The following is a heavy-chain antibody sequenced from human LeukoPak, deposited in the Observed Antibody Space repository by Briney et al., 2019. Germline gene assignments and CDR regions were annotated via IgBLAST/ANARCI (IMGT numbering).Heavy chain of an antibody. J-gene: IGHJ3*02. D-gene: IGHD3-22*01. CDR2: IWYDGSNK. CDR1: GFTFSSYG. V-gene: IGHV3-33*01. Sequence: PGGSLRLSCAASGFTFSSYGMHWVRQAPGKGLEWVAVIWYDGSNKYYADSVKGRFTISRDNSKNTLYLQMNSLRAEDTAVYYCARGDDYYEQEDAFDIWGQGTMVTVSS. CDR3: ARGDDYYEQEDAFDI.